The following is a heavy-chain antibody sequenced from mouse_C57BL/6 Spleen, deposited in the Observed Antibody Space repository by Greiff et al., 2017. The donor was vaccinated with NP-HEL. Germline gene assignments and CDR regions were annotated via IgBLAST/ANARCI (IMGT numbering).Heavy chain of an antibody. CDR1: GYTFTSYW. CDR2: IDPNSGGT. Sequence: QVQLQQPGAELVKPGASVKLSCKASGYTFTSYWMHWVKQRPGRGLEWIGRIDPNSGGTKYHEKFKSKATLTVDKPSSTAYMQLSSLTSEDSAVYDCDSSMITEYHYAMDYWGQGTSVTVSS. D-gene: IGHD2-4*01. V-gene: IGHV1-72*01. CDR3: DSSMITEYHYAMDY. J-gene: IGHJ4*01.